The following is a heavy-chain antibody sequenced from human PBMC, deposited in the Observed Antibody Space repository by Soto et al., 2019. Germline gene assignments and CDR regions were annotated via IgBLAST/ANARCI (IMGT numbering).Heavy chain of an antibody. J-gene: IGHJ4*02. CDR3: ARSCCHWPFDY. Sequence: GGSLRLSCAASGFTFSSYSMNWVRQAPGKGLEWVSSISSSSSYIYYADSVKGRSTISRDNAKNSLYLQMNSLRAEDTAVYYCARSCCHWPFDYWGQGTLVTVSS. CDR1: GFTFSSYS. CDR2: ISSSSSYI. D-gene: IGHD1-1*01. V-gene: IGHV3-21*01.